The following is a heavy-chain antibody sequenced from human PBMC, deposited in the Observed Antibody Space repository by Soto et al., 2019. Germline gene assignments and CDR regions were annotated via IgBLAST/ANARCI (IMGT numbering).Heavy chain of an antibody. V-gene: IGHV1-8*02. CDR1: GYTFTGYY. D-gene: IGHD2-15*01. CDR3: ARGPTPVAAINWFDP. J-gene: IGHJ5*02. Sequence: GASVKVSCKASGYTFTGYYMHWVRQATGQGLEWMGWMNPNSGNTGYAQKFQGRVTMTRNTSISTAYMELSSLRSEDTAVYYCARGPTPVAAINWFDPWGQGTLVTVSS. CDR2: MNPNSGNT.